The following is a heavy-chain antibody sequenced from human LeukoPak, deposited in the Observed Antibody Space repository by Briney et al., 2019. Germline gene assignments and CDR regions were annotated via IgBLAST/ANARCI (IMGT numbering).Heavy chain of an antibody. D-gene: IGHD2-2*01. Sequence: GRSLRLSCAASGFTFSSYAMHWVRQAPGKGLEWVAVISYDGSNKYYADSVKGRFTISRDNSKNTLYLQMNSLRAEDTAVYYCARGLGVVPAAMYNYWGQGTLVTVSS. CDR1: GFTFSSYA. V-gene: IGHV3-30-3*01. CDR2: ISYDGSNK. J-gene: IGHJ4*02. CDR3: ARGLGVVPAAMYNY.